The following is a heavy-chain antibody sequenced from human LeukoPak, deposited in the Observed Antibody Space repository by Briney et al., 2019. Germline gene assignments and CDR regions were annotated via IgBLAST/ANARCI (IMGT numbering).Heavy chain of an antibody. V-gene: IGHV4-4*07. CDR2: IYTSGST. Sequence: PSETLSLTCTVSGGSISSYYWSWIRQPAGKGLEWIGRIYTSGSTNYNPSLKSRVTISVDTSKNQFSLKLSSVTAADTAVYYCARGNNYYDSSGFTYWGQGTLVTVSS. J-gene: IGHJ4*02. D-gene: IGHD3-22*01. CDR3: ARGNNYYDSSGFTY. CDR1: GGSISSYY.